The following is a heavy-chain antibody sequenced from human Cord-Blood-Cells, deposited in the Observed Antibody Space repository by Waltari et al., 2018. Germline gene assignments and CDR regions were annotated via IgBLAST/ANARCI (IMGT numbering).Heavy chain of an antibody. Sequence: QVQLVQPVAEVKKPVSSVKVSCKASGGTFRSYATSRLRQAPGQGLEWMGGIIPIFGTANYAQKFQGRVTITADESTSTAYMELSRLRSEDTAVYYCARDSNWNYFQHWGQGTLVTVSS. V-gene: IGHV1-69*01. CDR3: ARDSNWNYFQH. D-gene: IGHD1-20*01. CDR1: GGTFRSYA. J-gene: IGHJ1*01. CDR2: IIPIFGTA.